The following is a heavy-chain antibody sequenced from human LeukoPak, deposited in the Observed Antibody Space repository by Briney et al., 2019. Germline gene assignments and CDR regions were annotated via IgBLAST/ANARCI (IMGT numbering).Heavy chain of an antibody. CDR1: GYTFINYG. CDR3: ARNQGSWVLRYFDWLFYFDY. J-gene: IGHJ4*02. V-gene: IGHV1-18*01. CDR2: ISAYNGNT. D-gene: IGHD3-9*01. Sequence: ASVKVSCKASGYTFINYGISWVRQAPGQGLEWMGWISAYNGNTNYAQKLQGRVTMTTDTSTSTAYMELRSLRSDDTAVYYCARNQGSWVLRYFDWLFYFDYWGQGTLVTVSS.